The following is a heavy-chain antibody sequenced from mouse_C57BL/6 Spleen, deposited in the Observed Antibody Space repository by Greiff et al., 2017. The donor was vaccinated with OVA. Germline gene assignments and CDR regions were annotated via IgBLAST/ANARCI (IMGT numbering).Heavy chain of an antibody. D-gene: IGHD1-2*01. CDR1: GYAFSSYW. J-gene: IGHJ2*01. CDR3: ARGGVLRPPFDY. CDR2: IYPGDGDT. V-gene: IGHV1-80*01. Sequence: VQGVESGAELVKPGASVKISCKASGYAFSSYWMNWVKQRPGKGLEWIGQIYPGDGDTNYNGKFKGKATLTADKSSSTAYMQLSSLTSEDSAVYFCARGGVLRPPFDYWGQGTTLTVSS.